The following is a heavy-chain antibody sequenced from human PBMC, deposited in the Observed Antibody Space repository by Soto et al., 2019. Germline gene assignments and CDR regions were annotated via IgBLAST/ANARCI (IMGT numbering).Heavy chain of an antibody. CDR3: ARGESKVVVAATYNWFDP. V-gene: IGHV1-3*01. D-gene: IGHD2-15*01. CDR2: INAGNGNT. J-gene: IGHJ5*02. Sequence: GASVKVSCKASGYTFTSYAMHWVRQAPGQRLEWMGWINAGNGNTKYSQKFQGRVTITRDTSASTAYMELSSLRSEDTAVYYCARGESKVVVAATYNWFDPWGQGTLVSFSS. CDR1: GYTFTSYA.